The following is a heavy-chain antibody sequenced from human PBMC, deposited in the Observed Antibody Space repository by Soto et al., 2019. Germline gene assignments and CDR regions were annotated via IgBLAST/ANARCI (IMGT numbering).Heavy chain of an antibody. CDR3: ARALGDSSGYWFDP. Sequence: SETLSLTCAVSGGSISSGGYSWSWIRQPPGKGLEWIGYIYHSGSTYYNPSLKSRVTISVDRSKNQFSLKLSSVTAADTAVYYCARALGDSSGYWFDPWGQGTLVTVSS. D-gene: IGHD3-22*01. V-gene: IGHV4-30-2*01. CDR2: IYHSGST. CDR1: GGSISSGGYS. J-gene: IGHJ5*02.